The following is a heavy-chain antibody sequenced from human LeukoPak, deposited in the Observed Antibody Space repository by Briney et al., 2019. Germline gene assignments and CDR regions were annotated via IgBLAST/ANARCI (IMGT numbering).Heavy chain of an antibody. V-gene: IGHV3-7*05. CDR2: IKQDGSEK. Sequence: GGSLRHSCAASGFTFSTYSTSWLRQAPGKGLEWVANIKQDGSEKYYVDSVEGRFTISRDNAKNSLFLQLNSLRAEDTAVYYCARMTGGLWDYWGQGTLVTVSS. J-gene: IGHJ4*02. CDR1: GFTFSTYS. CDR3: ARMTGGLWDY. D-gene: IGHD2-15*01.